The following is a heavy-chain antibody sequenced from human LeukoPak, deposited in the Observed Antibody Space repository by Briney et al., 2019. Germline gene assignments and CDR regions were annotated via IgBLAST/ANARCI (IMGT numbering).Heavy chain of an antibody. D-gene: IGHD6-13*01. CDR2: IYYSGST. CDR1: GGSISSSSYY. Sequence: SETLSLTCTVSGGSISSSSYYWGWIRQPPGKGLEWIATIYYSGSTYYNPSLKSRVTISIDTSKNQFSLKLSSVTAADTAVYYCARSAQQLVNNWFDPWGQGTLVTVSS. CDR3: ARSAQQLVNNWFDP. J-gene: IGHJ5*02. V-gene: IGHV4-39*07.